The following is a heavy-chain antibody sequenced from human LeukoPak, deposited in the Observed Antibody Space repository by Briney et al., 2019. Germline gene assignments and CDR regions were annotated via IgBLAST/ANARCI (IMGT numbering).Heavy chain of an antibody. D-gene: IGHD6-6*01. V-gene: IGHV1-69*13. CDR3: ARGGGYSSSQTYAFDI. CDR2: IIPIFGTA. CDR1: GGTFSSYA. Sequence: SVKVSCKASGGTFSSYAISWVRQAPGQGLEWMGGIIPIFGTANYAQKFQGRVTITADESTSTAYMELSSLRSEDTAVYYCARGGGYSSSQTYAFDIWGQGTMVTVSS. J-gene: IGHJ3*02.